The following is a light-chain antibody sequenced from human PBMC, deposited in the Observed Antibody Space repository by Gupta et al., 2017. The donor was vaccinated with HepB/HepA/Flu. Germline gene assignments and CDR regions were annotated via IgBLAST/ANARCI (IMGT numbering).Light chain of an antibody. CDR2: GGS. CDR1: QSISIY. Sequence: DIQMTQSPSSLSASVGDRVTITCRPSQSISIYLNWYQQKVGKAPKLLMFGGSNVKSGVPSRFSGSRSGTDFTLTISRRQPEEFAIYYCQQKDSAPKTFGQGTKLEIK. CDR3: QQKDSAPKT. V-gene: IGKV1-39*01. J-gene: IGKJ2*01.